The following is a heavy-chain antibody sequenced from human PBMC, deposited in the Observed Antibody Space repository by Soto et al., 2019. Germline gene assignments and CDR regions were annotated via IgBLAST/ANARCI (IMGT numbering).Heavy chain of an antibody. CDR3: ASEVRVGVAAAGYFDS. V-gene: IGHV3-30*04. D-gene: IGHD6-25*01. J-gene: IGHJ4*02. CDR1: GFTFSNYP. CDR2: ISYDGNTK. Sequence: QVHLAESGGGVVQPGRSLRLSCAASGFTFSNYPMNWVRQAPGKGLEWVAVISYDGNTKHYADSVKGRCTISRDKPRNTVYIHMNSLTVEDTAVCYCASEVRVGVAAAGYFDSWGQGAQVTVSS.